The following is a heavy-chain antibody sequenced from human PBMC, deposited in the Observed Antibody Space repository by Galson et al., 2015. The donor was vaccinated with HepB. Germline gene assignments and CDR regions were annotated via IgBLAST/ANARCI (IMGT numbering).Heavy chain of an antibody. D-gene: IGHD1-14*01. Sequence: SVKVSCKASGYTFTDYYIHWMRQAPGQGLEWMGWISPNSGGTNYAQDFQGRVTMTRDTSISTVYMELSGLRSEDTAVYYCARASFSDHGKFYFDYWGQGTLVTVSS. V-gene: IGHV1-2*02. CDR2: ISPNSGGT. CDR3: ARASFSDHGKFYFDY. CDR1: GYTFTDYY. J-gene: IGHJ4*02.